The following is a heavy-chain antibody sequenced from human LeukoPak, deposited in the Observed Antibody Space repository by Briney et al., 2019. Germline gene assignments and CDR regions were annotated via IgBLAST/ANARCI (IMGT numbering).Heavy chain of an antibody. D-gene: IGHD3-22*01. CDR1: GFTFSSYW. V-gene: IGHV3-74*01. CDR3: ARARYYYDSSGQRYRGAFDI. CDR2: INTDGSST. J-gene: IGHJ3*02. Sequence: GGSLRLSCAASGFTFSSYWMHWVRQAPGKGLVWVSRINTDGSSTIYADSVKGRFRISRDNAKNTMYLQMNSLRAEDTAVYYCARARYYYDSSGQRYRGAFDIWGQGTMVTVSS.